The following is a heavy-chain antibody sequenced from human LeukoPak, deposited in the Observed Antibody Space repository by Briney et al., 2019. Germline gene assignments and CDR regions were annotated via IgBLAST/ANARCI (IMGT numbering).Heavy chain of an antibody. V-gene: IGHV4-34*01. CDR2: INHSGST. CDR1: GGSFSGYY. J-gene: IGHJ3*02. CDR3: ARGVAPITMIVVVIGDAFDI. Sequence: PSETLSLTCAVYGGSFSGYYWSWIRQPPGKGLEWIGEINHSGSTNYNPSLKSRVTISVDTSKNQFSLKLSSVTAADTAVYYCARGVAPITMIVVVIGDAFDIRGQGTMVTVSS. D-gene: IGHD3-22*01.